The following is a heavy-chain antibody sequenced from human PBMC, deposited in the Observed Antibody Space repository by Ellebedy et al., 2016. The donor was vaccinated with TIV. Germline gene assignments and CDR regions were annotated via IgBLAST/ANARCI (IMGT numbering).Heavy chain of an antibody. Sequence: GGSLRLXCAASGFTFSSYGMHWVRQAPGKGLEWVAVIWFDGSYKYYVDSVKGRFTISRDNSKNTLYLQMNSLRGEDTAVYYCARDPSYSSSSLNWYFDLWGRGTLVTVSS. CDR1: GFTFSSYG. CDR2: IWFDGSYK. D-gene: IGHD6-6*01. J-gene: IGHJ2*01. CDR3: ARDPSYSSSSLNWYFDL. V-gene: IGHV3-33*01.